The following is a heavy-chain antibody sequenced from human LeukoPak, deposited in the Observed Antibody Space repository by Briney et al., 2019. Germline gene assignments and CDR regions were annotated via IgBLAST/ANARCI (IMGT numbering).Heavy chain of an antibody. CDR1: GGTFSSYA. J-gene: IGHJ4*02. D-gene: IGHD3-10*01. Sequence: SVKVSCKASGGTFSSYAISWVRQAPGQGLEWMGRIIPIFGTANYAQKFQGRVTITTDESTSTAYMELSSLRSEDTALYYCATRSYYYGSGSYPHYLDYWGQGTLVTVSS. CDR3: ATRSYYYGSGSYPHYLDY. V-gene: IGHV1-69*05. CDR2: IIPIFGTA.